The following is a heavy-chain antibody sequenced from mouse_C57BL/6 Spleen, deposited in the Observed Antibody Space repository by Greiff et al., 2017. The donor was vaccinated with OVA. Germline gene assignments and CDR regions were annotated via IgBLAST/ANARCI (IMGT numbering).Heavy chain of an antibody. V-gene: IGHV1-42*01. D-gene: IGHD1-1*01. CDR1: GYSFTGYY. CDR2: INPSTGGT. Sequence: VQLQQSGPELVKPGASVKISCKASGYSFTGYYMNWVKQSPEKSLEWIGEINPSTGGTTYNQKFKAKATLTVDKSSSTAYMQLKSLTSEDSAVYYCARGGGSSYPWGQGTTLTVSS. J-gene: IGHJ2*01. CDR3: ARGGGSSYP.